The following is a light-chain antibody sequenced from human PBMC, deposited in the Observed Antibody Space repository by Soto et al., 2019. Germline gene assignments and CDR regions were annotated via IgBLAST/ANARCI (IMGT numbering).Light chain of an antibody. Sequence: QSAPAQPASVSGSPGQSITISCTGTSSDINDYNYVSWYQQYPGKAPKLMIYDVSYRPSGVSNRFSGSRSGNTASLTISGLQSEDEADYYCGSYTSSTTVVFGGGTQLTVL. CDR2: DVS. CDR1: SSDINDYNY. V-gene: IGLV2-14*01. J-gene: IGLJ2*01. CDR3: GSYTSSTTVV.